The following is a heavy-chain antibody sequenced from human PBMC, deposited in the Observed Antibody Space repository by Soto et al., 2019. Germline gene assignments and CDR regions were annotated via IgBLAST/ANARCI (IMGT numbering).Heavy chain of an antibody. CDR3: SKDAGRRGAEHLHH. CDR1: GFTFDDYV. CDR2: ISSNSGSI. V-gene: IGHV3-9*01. D-gene: IGHD3-10*01. J-gene: IGHJ1*01. Sequence: EVQLVESGGGLVQPGRSLRLSCAASGFTFDDYVMHWVRRAPGKGLEWVSGISSNSGSIDYADSVKGRFTISRDNAKNSLYLQMNSLRAEDTSLYYFSKDAGRRGAEHLHHWGQGTLVIVSS.